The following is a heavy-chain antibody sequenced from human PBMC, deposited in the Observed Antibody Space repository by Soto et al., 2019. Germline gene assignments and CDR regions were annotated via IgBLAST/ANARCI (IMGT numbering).Heavy chain of an antibody. D-gene: IGHD3-16*02. CDR1: GGSIKSDEFY. CDR2: IYSSGRT. CDR3: ARMGLHLGELSRNWFDP. V-gene: IGHV4-31*02. Sequence: SETLSLTWSLSGGSIKSDEFYCTWIRQSPGKGLEWIGYIYSSGRTHYNPSLKSRINISLDTSNNLLSLRLSSVTAADTAVYYCARMGLHLGELSRNWFDPWGRGTLVTVSS. J-gene: IGHJ5*02.